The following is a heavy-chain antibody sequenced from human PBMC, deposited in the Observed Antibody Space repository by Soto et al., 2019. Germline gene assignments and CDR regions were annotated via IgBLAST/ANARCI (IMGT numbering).Heavy chain of an antibody. CDR3: ARNMVRGVIHHYGMDV. J-gene: IGHJ6*02. Sequence: GESLKISCEGSGYSFTSYWISWVRQMPGKGLEWMGRIDPSDSYTNYSPSFQGHVTISADKSISTAYLQWSSLKASDTAMYYCARNMVRGVIHHYGMDVWGQGTTVTVSS. D-gene: IGHD3-10*01. CDR1: GYSFTSYW. CDR2: IDPSDSYT. V-gene: IGHV5-10-1*01.